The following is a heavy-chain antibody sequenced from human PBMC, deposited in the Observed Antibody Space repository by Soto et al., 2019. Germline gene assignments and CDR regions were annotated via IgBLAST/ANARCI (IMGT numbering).Heavy chain of an antibody. CDR3: ARALGSWGSYYFDH. CDR1: GFSLDTWGVG. V-gene: IGHV2-5*02. D-gene: IGHD3-16*01. J-gene: IGHJ4*02. Sequence: QITLKESGPTLVRPTQTLTLTCTVSGFSLDTWGVGVGWIRQSPGKAPEWLALIYWDDDKRYSPSLKNRLTSTKATSKNQVVLTLTNMAPVDTVTYFCARALGSWGSYYFDHWGQGTLVTVSS. CDR2: IYWDDDK.